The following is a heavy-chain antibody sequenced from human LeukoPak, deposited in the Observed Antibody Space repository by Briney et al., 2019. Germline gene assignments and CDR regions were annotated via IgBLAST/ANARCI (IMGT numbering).Heavy chain of an antibody. Sequence: GGSLRLSCAASGFTFDDYGMSWVRQAPGKGLEWVSGINWNGGSTGYADSVKGRFTISRDNAKNSLYLQMNSLRAEDTALYHCARSPSGWLLYDYWGQGTLVTVSS. V-gene: IGHV3-20*01. CDR1: GFTFDDYG. J-gene: IGHJ4*02. CDR2: INWNGGST. D-gene: IGHD3/OR15-3a*01. CDR3: ARSPSGWLLYDY.